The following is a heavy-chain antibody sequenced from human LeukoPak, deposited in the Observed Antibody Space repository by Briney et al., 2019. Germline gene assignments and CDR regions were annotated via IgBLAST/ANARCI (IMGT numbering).Heavy chain of an antibody. V-gene: IGHV4-34*01. Sequence: SETLSLTCTVSGGSISTYCWSWIRQPPGKGLEWIGEINHSGSTNYNPSLKSRVTISVDTSKNQFSLKLSSVTAADTAVYYCARVLSGYYYYYMDVWGKGTTVTVSS. D-gene: IGHD3-16*02. CDR1: GGSISTYC. CDR2: INHSGST. J-gene: IGHJ6*03. CDR3: ARVLSGYYYYYMDV.